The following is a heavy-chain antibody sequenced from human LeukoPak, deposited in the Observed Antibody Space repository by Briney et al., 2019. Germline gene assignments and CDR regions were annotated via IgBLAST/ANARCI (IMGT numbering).Heavy chain of an antibody. D-gene: IGHD5-24*01. Sequence: PGGSLRLSCAASGFTFSSYWMSWVRQAPGKGLECVANIKQDGSEKYYVDSVKGRFTISRDNAKNSLYLQMNSLRAEDTAVYYCAREMATIIVGWFDPWGQGTLVTVSS. J-gene: IGHJ5*02. CDR3: AREMATIIVGWFDP. CDR1: GFTFSSYW. CDR2: IKQDGSEK. V-gene: IGHV3-7*01.